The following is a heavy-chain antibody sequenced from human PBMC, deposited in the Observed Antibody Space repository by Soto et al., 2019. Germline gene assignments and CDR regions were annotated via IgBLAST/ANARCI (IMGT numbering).Heavy chain of an antibody. CDR1: GFTLSSYG. V-gene: IGHV3-30*18. CDR3: AKIDVSSGPLDYYYYGMDV. J-gene: IGHJ6*04. CDR2: ISYDGSNK. D-gene: IGHD6-19*01. Sequence: GGSLRLSCAASGFTLSSYGMHWVRQAPGKGLEWVAVISYDGSNKYYADSVKGRFTISRDKSKNTLYLQMNSLRAEDTAVYYCAKIDVSSGPLDYYYYGMDVWGKGTTVTVSS.